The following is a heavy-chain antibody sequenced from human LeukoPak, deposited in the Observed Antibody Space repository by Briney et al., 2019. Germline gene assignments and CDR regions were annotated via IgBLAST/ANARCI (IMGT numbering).Heavy chain of an antibody. D-gene: IGHD4-17*01. CDR3: ARHPDYGDPYYYYGMDV. CDR1: GGSFSGYY. V-gene: IGHV4-34*01. J-gene: IGHJ6*02. Sequence: SETLSLTCAVYGGSFSGYYWSWIRQPPGKGLEWIGEINHSGSTNYNPSLKSRVTISVDTSKNQFSLKLSSVTAADTAVYYCARHPDYGDPYYYYGMDVWGQGTTVTVSS. CDR2: INHSGST.